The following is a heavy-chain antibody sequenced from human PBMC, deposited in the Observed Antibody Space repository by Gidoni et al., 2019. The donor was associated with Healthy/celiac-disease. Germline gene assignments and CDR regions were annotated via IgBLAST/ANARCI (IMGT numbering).Heavy chain of an antibody. CDR1: AGSTSSGDYY. CDR3: ARERRILNLGDFWSGYYFDL. J-gene: IGHJ2*01. V-gene: IGHV4-30-4*01. Sequence: QVQLQESGPGLVKPSQTLSLTCTVSAGSTSSGDYYWRWIRQPPGKGLEWIGYIYYSGSTYYNPSLKSRVTISVDTSKNQFSLKLSSVTAADTAVFYCARERRILNLGDFWSGYYFDLWGRGTLVTVSS. D-gene: IGHD3-3*01. CDR2: IYYSGST.